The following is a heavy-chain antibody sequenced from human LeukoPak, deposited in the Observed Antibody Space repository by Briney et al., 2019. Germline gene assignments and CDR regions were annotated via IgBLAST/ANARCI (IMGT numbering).Heavy chain of an antibody. J-gene: IGHJ4*02. CDR2: IDPSDSYT. V-gene: IGHV5-10-1*01. Sequence: PGESLKISCRGFGYSFTSYWIGWVRQMPGKGLEWMGRIDPSDSYTNYSPSFQGHVTISADNSISTAYLQCSSLKASDTAMYYCARLVGGTVDYWGQGTLVTVSS. D-gene: IGHD1-26*01. CDR1: GYSFTSYW. CDR3: ARLVGGTVDY.